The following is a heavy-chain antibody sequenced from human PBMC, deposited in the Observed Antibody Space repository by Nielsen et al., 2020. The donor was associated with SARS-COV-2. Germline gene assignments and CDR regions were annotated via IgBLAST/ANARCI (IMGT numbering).Heavy chain of an antibody. CDR3: ARGSDEGLAL. CDR1: GGSISSRSYY. CDR2: IYTSGST. Sequence: SETLSLTCTVSGGSISSRSYYWSWIRQPAGKGLEWIGRIYTSGSTNYNPSLKSRVTISVDTSKNQFSLKLSSVTAADTAVYYCARGSDEGLALWGQGTLVTVSS. J-gene: IGHJ4*02. V-gene: IGHV4-61*02. D-gene: IGHD3-3*01.